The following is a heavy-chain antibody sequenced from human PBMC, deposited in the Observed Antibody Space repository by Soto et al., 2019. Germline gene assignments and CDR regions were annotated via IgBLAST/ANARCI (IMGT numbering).Heavy chain of an antibody. V-gene: IGHV1-8*01. CDR3: ARVSGYYLPDY. Sequence: ASVKVSCKASGYTFTSYDINWVRQATGQGLEWMGWMNPNSGNTGYAQKFQGRVTTTRDTSASTAYMELSSLRSEDTAVYYCARVSGYYLPDYWGQGTLVTVSS. CDR1: GYTFTSYD. D-gene: IGHD5-12*01. CDR2: MNPNSGNT. J-gene: IGHJ4*02.